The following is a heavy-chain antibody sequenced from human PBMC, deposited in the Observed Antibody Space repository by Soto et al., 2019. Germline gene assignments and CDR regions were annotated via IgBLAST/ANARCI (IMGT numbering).Heavy chain of an antibody. J-gene: IGHJ3*02. CDR3: AKDPLELLAFDI. V-gene: IGHV3-23*01. Sequence: GSLRLSCAASGFTFSSYAMSWVRQAPGKGLEWVSAISGSGGSTYYADSVKGRFTISRDNSKNTLYLQMNSLRAEDTAVYYCAKDPLELLAFDIWGQGTMVTVSS. CDR2: ISGSGGST. CDR1: GFTFSSYA. D-gene: IGHD1-7*01.